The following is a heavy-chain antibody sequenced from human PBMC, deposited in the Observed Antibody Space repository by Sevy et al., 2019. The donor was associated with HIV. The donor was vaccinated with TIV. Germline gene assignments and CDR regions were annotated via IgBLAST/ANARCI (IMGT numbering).Heavy chain of an antibody. J-gene: IGHJ4*02. D-gene: IGHD3-10*01. Sequence: GGSLRLSCAASGFTFSSYSMNWVRQAPGKGLEWVSSISSSSSYIYYADSVKGRFTISRDNAKNSLYLQMNSLRAEDTAVYYCARDSGYYGSGSYYRYWGQGTLVTVSS. CDR1: GFTFSSYS. V-gene: IGHV3-21*01. CDR3: ARDSGYYGSGSYYRY. CDR2: ISSSSSYI.